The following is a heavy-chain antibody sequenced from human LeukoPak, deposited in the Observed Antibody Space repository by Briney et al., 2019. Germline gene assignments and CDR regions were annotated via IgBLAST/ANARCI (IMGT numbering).Heavy chain of an antibody. V-gene: IGHV4-59*01. CDR2: IYYSGST. D-gene: IGHD3-3*01. J-gene: IGHJ6*03. Sequence: PSETLSLTCTVPGGSISSYYWSWIRQPPGKGLEWIGYIYYSGSTNYNPSLKSRVTISVDTSKNQFSLKLSSVTAADTAVYYCARVPIFGAFHYYYYMDVWGKGTTVTVSS. CDR3: ARVPIFGAFHYYYYMDV. CDR1: GGSISSYY.